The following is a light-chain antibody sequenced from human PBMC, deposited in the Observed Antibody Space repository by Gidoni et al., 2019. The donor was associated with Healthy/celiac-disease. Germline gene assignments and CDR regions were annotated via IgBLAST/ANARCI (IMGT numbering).Light chain of an antibody. J-gene: IGLJ3*02. V-gene: IGLV4-69*01. CDR1: SGHSSYA. CDR2: LNSEGSH. Sequence: QLVLTKSHSASASLGAPVKLTCTLSSGHSSYAIAWHPQQPEKGPRYLMKLNSEGSHSKGDGIPDRFSGSSSGAERYLTVSSLQSEDVSDYYFQTWGTGIQVFGGGTKLTVL. CDR3: QTWGTGIQV.